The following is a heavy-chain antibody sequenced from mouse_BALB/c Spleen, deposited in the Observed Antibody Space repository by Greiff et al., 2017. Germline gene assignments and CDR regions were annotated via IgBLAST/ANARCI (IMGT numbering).Heavy chain of an antibody. CDR2: IYPGNGDT. CDR3: TRELVLGPYLDY. V-gene: IGHV1-12*01. CDR1: GYTFTSYN. D-gene: IGHD4-1*01. J-gene: IGHJ2*01. Sequence: QVQLQQPGAELVKPGASVKMSCKASGYTFTSYNMHWVKQTPGQGLEWIGAIYPGNGDTSYNQKFKGKATLTADKSTSTAYMQLSSLTSEDSAVYYCTRELVLGPYLDYWGQGTTLTVSS.